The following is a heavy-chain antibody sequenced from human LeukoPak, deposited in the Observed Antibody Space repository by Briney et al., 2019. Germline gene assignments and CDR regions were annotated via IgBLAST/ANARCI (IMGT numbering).Heavy chain of an antibody. V-gene: IGHV4-59*12. CDR3: ARGVTTFWYFDL. Sequence: SETLSLTCTVSGGSISSYYWSWIRQPPGKGLEWIGYIYHSGSTYYNPSLKSRVTISVDRSKDQFSLKLSSVTAADTAVYYCARGVTTFWYFDLWGRGTLVTVSS. J-gene: IGHJ2*01. CDR1: GGSISSYY. CDR2: IYHSGST. D-gene: IGHD4-17*01.